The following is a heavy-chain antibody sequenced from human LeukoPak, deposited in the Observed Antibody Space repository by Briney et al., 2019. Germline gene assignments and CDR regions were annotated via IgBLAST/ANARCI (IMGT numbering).Heavy chain of an antibody. J-gene: IGHJ4*02. CDR2: IYPGDSDT. Sequence: GESLKISCKGSGYSFTNYWIVWVRQMPGKGLEWMGIIYPGDSDTRYSPSFQGQVTISADKSISTAYLQWSSLKASDTAMYYCARHGSFGAAAVSHLGYWGQGTLVTVSS. CDR1: GYSFTNYW. D-gene: IGHD6-13*01. V-gene: IGHV5-51*01. CDR3: ARHGSFGAAAVSHLGY.